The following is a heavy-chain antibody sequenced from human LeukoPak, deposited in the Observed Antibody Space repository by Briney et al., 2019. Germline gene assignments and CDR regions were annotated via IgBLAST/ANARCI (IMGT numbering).Heavy chain of an antibody. CDR3: AKGLSAAGDYYFDY. J-gene: IGHJ4*02. CDR2: ISGSGGST. CDR1: GFTFSNYA. D-gene: IGHD2-21*01. Sequence: PGGSLRLSCAASGFTFSNYAMSWVRQAPGKGLEWLSTISGSGGSTYYADSVKGWFTISRDNSKNTVYLQMKGLRVEATAVYYCAKGLSAAGDYYFDYWGQGALVTVSS. V-gene: IGHV3-23*01.